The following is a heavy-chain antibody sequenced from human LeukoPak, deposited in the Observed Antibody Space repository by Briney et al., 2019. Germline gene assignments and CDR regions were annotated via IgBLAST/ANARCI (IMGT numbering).Heavy chain of an antibody. Sequence: PSETLSLTCTVSGGSISSYYWSWIRQPAGKGLEWIGRIYTSGSTNYNPSLKSRVTISVDKSKNQFSLKLSSVTAADTAVYYCARDKGYSGGWYDWFDPWGQGTLVTVSS. CDR1: GGSISSYY. V-gene: IGHV4-4*07. CDR3: ARDKGYSGGWYDWFDP. CDR2: IYTSGST. J-gene: IGHJ5*02. D-gene: IGHD6-19*01.